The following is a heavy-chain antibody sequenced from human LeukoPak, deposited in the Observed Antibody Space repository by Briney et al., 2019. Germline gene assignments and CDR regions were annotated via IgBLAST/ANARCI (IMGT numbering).Heavy chain of an antibody. CDR2: INQDGSER. Sequence: GGSLRLSCAASGFTFSNYWMTWVRQAPGKGLEWVADINQDGSERYYVDSVKGRFTISRDNAKNSLYLQMNSLRVEDTAVYYCTKKTGEYWGQGTLVTVSA. V-gene: IGHV3-7*03. CDR3: TKKTGEY. J-gene: IGHJ4*02. CDR1: GFTFSNYW.